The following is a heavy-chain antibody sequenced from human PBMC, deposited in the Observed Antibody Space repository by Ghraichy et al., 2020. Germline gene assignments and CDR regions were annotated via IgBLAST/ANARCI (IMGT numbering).Heavy chain of an antibody. V-gene: IGHV3-23*01. CDR3: AKGGYPYCGGDCYDFDY. J-gene: IGHJ4*02. CDR2: ISGSGGIT. Sequence: LSLTCAASGFTFSSYAMSWVRQAPGKGLEWVSAISGSGGITYYADSVKGRFTISRDNSKNTLYLQMNSLRAEDTAVYYCAKGGYPYCGGDCYDFDYWGQGTLVTVSS. CDR1: GFTFSSYA. D-gene: IGHD2-21*02.